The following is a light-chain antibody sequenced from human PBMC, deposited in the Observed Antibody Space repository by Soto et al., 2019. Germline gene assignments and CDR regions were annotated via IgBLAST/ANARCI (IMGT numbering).Light chain of an antibody. CDR2: VVS. Sequence: QSALTEPASVSGSPGQSITISCTGTSRDVGGYNYVSWYQQHPANPPILIIYVVSTLPSLVSTPFSGSKSANTASLTISRLQAVSVAHYYSTSYTRTSILYVFPTGTKVTV. J-gene: IGLJ1*01. CDR1: SRDVGGYNY. V-gene: IGLV2-14*01. CDR3: TSYTRTSILYV.